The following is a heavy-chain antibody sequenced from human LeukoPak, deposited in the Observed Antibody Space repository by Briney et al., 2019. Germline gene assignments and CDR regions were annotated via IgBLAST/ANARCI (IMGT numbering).Heavy chain of an antibody. D-gene: IGHD3-16*01. Sequence: SETLSLTCTVSGGSISSGSYYWSWIRQPAGKGLEWIGRIYTSGSTNYSPSLKSRVTMSVDTSKNQFSLKLSSVTAADTAVYYCARGPPLTFGSYYYYYYMDVWGKGTTVTISS. CDR2: IYTSGST. CDR3: ARGPPLTFGSYYYYYYMDV. V-gene: IGHV4-61*02. CDR1: GGSISSGSYY. J-gene: IGHJ6*03.